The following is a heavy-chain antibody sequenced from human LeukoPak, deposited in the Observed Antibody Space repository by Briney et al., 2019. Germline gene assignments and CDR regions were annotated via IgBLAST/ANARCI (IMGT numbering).Heavy chain of an antibody. CDR2: ISGSGGTT. J-gene: IGHJ4*02. Sequence: PGGSLRLSCAASGFTFSNYGINWVRQAPGKGLEWVSGISGSGGTTYYADSVKGRFTISRDNSKNSLSLQVSSLRAEDTAVYYCAKTNGYYSDWGQGTLVTVSS. D-gene: IGHD3-22*01. CDR1: GFTFSNYG. V-gene: IGHV3-23*01. CDR3: AKTNGYYSD.